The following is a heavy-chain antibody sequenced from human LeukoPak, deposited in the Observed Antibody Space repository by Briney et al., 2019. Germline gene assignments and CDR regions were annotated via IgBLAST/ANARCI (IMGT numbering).Heavy chain of an antibody. D-gene: IGHD6-19*01. CDR1: GGSISSSSYY. CDR3: ARVFSGWYFDSVYYMDV. J-gene: IGHJ6*03. V-gene: IGHV4-39*07. Sequence: SETLSLTCTVSGGSISSSSYYWGWIRQPAGKGLEWIGSIYHSGSTNYNPSLKSRVTISVDKSKNQFSLKLSSVTAADTAVYYCARVFSGWYFDSVYYMDVWGKGTPVTVSS. CDR2: IYHSGST.